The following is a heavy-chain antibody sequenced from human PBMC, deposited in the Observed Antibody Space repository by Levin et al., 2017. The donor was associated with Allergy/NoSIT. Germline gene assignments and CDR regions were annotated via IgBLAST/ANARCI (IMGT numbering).Heavy chain of an antibody. CDR1: GFTFSSYW. D-gene: IGHD2-15*01. J-gene: IGHJ6*02. Sequence: GGSLRLSCAASGFTFSSYWMHWVRQAPGKGLVWVSRINSDGSSTSYADSVKGRFTISRDNAKNTLYLQMNSLRAEDTAVYYCARGDCSGGSCYGMDVWGQGTTVTVSS. CDR2: INSDGSST. CDR3: ARGDCSGGSCYGMDV. V-gene: IGHV3-74*01.